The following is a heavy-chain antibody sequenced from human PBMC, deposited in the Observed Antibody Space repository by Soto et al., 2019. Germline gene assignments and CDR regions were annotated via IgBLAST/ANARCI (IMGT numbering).Heavy chain of an antibody. Sequence: GGSLRLSCAASGFTVSNNYMTWVRQAPGKGLEWVSFIYSSGSTYYADSEKGRFTISRDNFKNTLYLQMYYCARGYSYTQPVFDYWGLGTLVTVSS. D-gene: IGHD5-18*01. V-gene: IGHV3-53*01. CDR2: IYSSGST. CDR1: GFTVSNNY. CDR3: FDY. J-gene: IGHJ4*02.